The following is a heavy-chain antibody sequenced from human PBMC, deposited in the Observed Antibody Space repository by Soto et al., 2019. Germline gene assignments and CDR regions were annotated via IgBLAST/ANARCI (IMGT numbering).Heavy chain of an antibody. Sequence: QVQLVQSGAEVKKPGSSVKVSCKASGGTFSSYAISWVRQAPGQGLEWMGGIIPIFGTANYAQKFQGRVTMTADESTSTAYMELSSLRSEDTAVYYCARDFWSGPPYYYYYGMDVWGQGTTVTVSS. CDR1: GGTFSSYA. CDR2: IIPIFGTA. V-gene: IGHV1-69*12. J-gene: IGHJ6*02. CDR3: ARDFWSGPPYYYYYGMDV. D-gene: IGHD3-3*01.